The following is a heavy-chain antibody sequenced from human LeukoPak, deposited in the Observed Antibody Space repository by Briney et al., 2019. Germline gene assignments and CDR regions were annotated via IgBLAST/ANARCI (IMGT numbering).Heavy chain of an antibody. J-gene: IGHJ6*02. CDR2: ISRTGDST. Sequence: GGSLRLSCAASGFAFSTYAMIWVRQTPGKGLESVSPISRTGDSTIYGDAVKGRFTISRDNSKNTLNLQMNSLRAEDMAVYYCAFSKYTYAYAMDGWGQGTPVTVSS. CDR1: GFAFSTYA. D-gene: IGHD6-6*01. CDR3: AFSKYTYAYAMDG. V-gene: IGHV3-23*01.